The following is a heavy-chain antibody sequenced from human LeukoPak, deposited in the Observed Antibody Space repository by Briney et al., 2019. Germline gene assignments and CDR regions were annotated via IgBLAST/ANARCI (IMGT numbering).Heavy chain of an antibody. D-gene: IGHD6-13*01. CDR2: IYSGGST. CDR1: GFTVSSSY. J-gene: IGHJ4*02. V-gene: IGHV3-53*01. Sequence: GGSLRLSCAASGFTVSSSYMSWVRQAPGKGLEWVSVIYSGGSTYYADSVKGRFTISRDNSKNTLYLQMNSLRAEDTAVYYCARGSRPTFSSSWYFDYWGQGTLVTVSS. CDR3: ARGSRPTFSSSWYFDY.